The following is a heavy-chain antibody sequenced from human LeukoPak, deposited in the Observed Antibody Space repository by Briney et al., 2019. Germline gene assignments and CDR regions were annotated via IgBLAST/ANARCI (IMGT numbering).Heavy chain of an antibody. CDR1: GGSISSYY. Sequence: SETLSLTCTVSGGSISSYYWSWIRQPPGKGLEWIAYIYYSGTTYYNPSLKSRLTISIDTSKSQFSLKLSSVTAADTAVYYCARGLGYCNGGECSYYFDYWGQGTLVTVSS. D-gene: IGHD2-8*02. CDR2: IYYSGTT. J-gene: IGHJ4*02. CDR3: ARGLGYCNGGECSYYFDY. V-gene: IGHV4-30-4*08.